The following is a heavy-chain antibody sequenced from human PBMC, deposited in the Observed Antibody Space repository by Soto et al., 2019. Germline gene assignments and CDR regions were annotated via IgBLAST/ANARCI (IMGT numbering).Heavy chain of an antibody. CDR3: ARARWYDAFNV. D-gene: IGHD2-15*01. J-gene: IGHJ3*01. CDR1: GFSISSGNY. CDR2: VYHGGNT. V-gene: IGHV4-38-2*01. Sequence: SETLSLTCAVSGFSISSGNYWGWIRKHPGKGLEWIGSVYHGGNTYYNPSLKGRVSISIDLSKNQFSLKLTSVTAADTAAYYCARARWYDAFNVWGQGTVVTVSS.